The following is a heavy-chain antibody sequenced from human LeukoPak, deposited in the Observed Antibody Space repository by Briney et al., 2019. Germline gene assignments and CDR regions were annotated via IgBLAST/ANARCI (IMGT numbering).Heavy chain of an antibody. J-gene: IGHJ4*02. D-gene: IGHD3-10*01. CDR2: ISSNGGST. Sequence: GGSLRLSCAASGLTFSIYAMHWVRQAPGKGLEYVSAISSNGGSTYYANSVKGRFTISRDNSKNTLYLQMGSLRAEDMAVYYCARDRVTLLWFGELDYWGQGTLVTVSS. V-gene: IGHV3-64*01. CDR3: ARDRVTLLWFGELDY. CDR1: GLTFSIYA.